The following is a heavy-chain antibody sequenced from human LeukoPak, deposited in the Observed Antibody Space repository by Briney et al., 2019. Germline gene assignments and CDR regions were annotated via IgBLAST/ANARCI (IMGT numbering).Heavy chain of an antibody. Sequence: PSETLSLTCSVSGGSSSNYYWGWIRQPPGKGLEWIGSIYYSGNTYYNPSLKSRVTISVDTSKNQFSLKLTSVTAADTAVYYCAHFKGGSFDFWGQGTMVTVSS. CDR1: GGSSSNYY. CDR2: IYYSGNT. V-gene: IGHV4-59*05. CDR3: AHFKGGSFDF. D-gene: IGHD1-26*01. J-gene: IGHJ3*01.